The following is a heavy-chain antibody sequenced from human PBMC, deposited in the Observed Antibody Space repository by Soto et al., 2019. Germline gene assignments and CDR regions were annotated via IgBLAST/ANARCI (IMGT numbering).Heavy chain of an antibody. Sequence: QVQLQESGPGLVKPSGTLSLTCAVSGGSISSSNWWRWVRQPPGKGLEWIEEIYHGGSTNYNPSLTSRVTISVDKSKNQFSLKLSSVTAADTAVYYCARDGMIVVRGAFDIWGQGTMVTVSS. V-gene: IGHV4-4*02. CDR2: IYHGGST. CDR3: ARDGMIVVRGAFDI. D-gene: IGHD3-22*01. J-gene: IGHJ3*02. CDR1: GGSISSSNW.